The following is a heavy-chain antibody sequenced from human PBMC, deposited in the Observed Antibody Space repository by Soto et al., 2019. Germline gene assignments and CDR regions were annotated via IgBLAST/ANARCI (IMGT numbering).Heavy chain of an antibody. CDR1: GFTFSIFA. CDR3: AKDRGTGDYGVNAVDI. J-gene: IGHJ3*02. D-gene: IGHD7-27*01. V-gene: IGHV3-23*01. Sequence: EVQLLESGGGLVQPGGSLRLSCAASGFTFSIFAMSWVRQAPGKGLEWVSTISGRGGNTYYADSVKGRFTISRDNSKNTLNLQMNGLRGEDTAVYYCAKDRGTGDYGVNAVDIWGQGTMVTGSS. CDR2: ISGRGGNT.